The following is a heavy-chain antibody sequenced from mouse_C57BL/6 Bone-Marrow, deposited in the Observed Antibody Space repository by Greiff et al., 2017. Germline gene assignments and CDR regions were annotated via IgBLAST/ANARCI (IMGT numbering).Heavy chain of an antibody. V-gene: IGHV1-59*01. J-gene: IGHJ1*03. CDR1: GYTFTSYW. Sequence: QVQLQQPGAELVRPGTSVKLSCKASGYTFTSYWMHWVKQRPGQGLEWIGVIDPSDSYTNYNQKFKGKATLTVDTSSSTAYMQLSSLTSEDSAVYYCARWSYYGSSHWYFDVWGTGTTVTVSS. D-gene: IGHD1-1*01. CDR3: ARWSYYGSSHWYFDV. CDR2: IDPSDSYT.